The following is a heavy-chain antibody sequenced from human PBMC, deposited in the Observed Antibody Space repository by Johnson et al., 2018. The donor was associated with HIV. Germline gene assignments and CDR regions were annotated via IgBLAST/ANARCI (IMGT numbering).Heavy chain of an antibody. Sequence: VQLVESGGGLVRPGGSLRLSCVASGFAVSGYYMSWVRQAPGKGLEWVSGISWNSGSIGYADSVKGRFTISRDNAKNSLYLQMNSLRAEDTALYYCAKGSGGEADAFDIWGQGTMVTVSS. CDR1: GFAVSGYY. CDR3: AKGSGGEADAFDI. CDR2: ISWNSGSI. D-gene: IGHD3-16*01. V-gene: IGHV3-9*01. J-gene: IGHJ3*02.